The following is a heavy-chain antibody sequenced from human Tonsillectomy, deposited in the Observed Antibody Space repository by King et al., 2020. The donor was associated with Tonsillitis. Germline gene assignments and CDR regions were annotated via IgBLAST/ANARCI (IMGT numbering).Heavy chain of an antibody. CDR1: GFTFSSYA. CDR3: ARDLSSLYCYGSGTYYYYGMDV. J-gene: IGHJ6*02. V-gene: IGHV3-30*04. Sequence: VQLVESGGGVVQPGRSLRISCAASGFTFSSYAMHWVRQAPGKGLEWVAVISYDGSNKYYADSVKGRFTISRDNSKNTLYLQMNSLRAEDTAVYYCARDLSSLYCYGSGTYYYYGMDVWGQGTTVTVSS. D-gene: IGHD3-10*01. CDR2: ISYDGSNK.